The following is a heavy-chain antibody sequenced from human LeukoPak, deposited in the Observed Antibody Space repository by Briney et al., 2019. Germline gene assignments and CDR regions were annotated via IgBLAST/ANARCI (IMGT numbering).Heavy chain of an antibody. J-gene: IGHJ6*02. D-gene: IGHD2-2*01. CDR3: ASTGIPAALYYYGMDV. Sequence: ASVKVSCKASGYTFTGYYMHWVRQAPGQGLEWMGWINPNSGGTNYAQKFQGRVTMTRDTSISTAHMELSRLRSDDTAVYYCASTGIPAALYYYGMDVWGQGTTVTVSS. CDR2: INPNSGGT. V-gene: IGHV1-2*02. CDR1: GYTFTGYY.